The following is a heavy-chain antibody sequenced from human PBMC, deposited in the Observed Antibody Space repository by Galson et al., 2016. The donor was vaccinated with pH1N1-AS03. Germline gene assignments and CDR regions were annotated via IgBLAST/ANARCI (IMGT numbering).Heavy chain of an antibody. CDR1: GYTFTTYA. Sequence: SVKVSCKASGYTFTTYAIHWVRQAPGQSLEWMGRINVGNGNTKYSQNFQGRVTITRDTSASTAYMELSSLRSEDTAVYYCAREGQQLLPFDYWGQGTLVTVSS. J-gene: IGHJ4*02. CDR3: AREGQQLLPFDY. D-gene: IGHD4-11*01. V-gene: IGHV1-3*01. CDR2: INVGNGNT.